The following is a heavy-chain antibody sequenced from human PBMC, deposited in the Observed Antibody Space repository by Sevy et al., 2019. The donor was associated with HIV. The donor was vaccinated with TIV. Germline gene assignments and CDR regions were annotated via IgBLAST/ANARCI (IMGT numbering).Heavy chain of an antibody. Sequence: GGSLRLSCAASGFTFEDDGMSWVRQVPGKELEWVCGIDWNGVARNCADCVRGRYTISRDNAQNSVTMQMNTLRAEDTTMCYCTGGSHPDYIVVTGLDYWFDSWGQGTLVTVSS. D-gene: IGHD2-15*01. V-gene: IGHV3-20*04. J-gene: IGHJ5*01. CDR1: GFTFEDDG. CDR2: IDWNGVAR. CDR3: TGGSHPDYIVVTGLDYWFDS.